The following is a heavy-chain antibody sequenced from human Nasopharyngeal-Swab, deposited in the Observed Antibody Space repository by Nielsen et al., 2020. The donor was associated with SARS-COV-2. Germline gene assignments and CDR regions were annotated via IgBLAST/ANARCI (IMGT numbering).Heavy chain of an antibody. J-gene: IGHJ4*02. D-gene: IGHD4-17*01. Sequence: VRQAPGKGLEWVAFIAHDASNEYYGDSVKGRFSISRDSSKNTLYLQMDSLRGEDTAVYYCARDAPAHYGAFYWGRGTLVT. V-gene: IGHV3-30*03. CDR2: IAHDASNE. CDR3: ARDAPAHYGAFY.